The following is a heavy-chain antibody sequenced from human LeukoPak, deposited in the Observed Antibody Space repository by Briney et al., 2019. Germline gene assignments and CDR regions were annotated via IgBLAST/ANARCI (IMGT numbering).Heavy chain of an antibody. D-gene: IGHD3-10*02. J-gene: IGHJ6*04. CDR1: GFTFSSYE. V-gene: IGHV3-48*03. Sequence: GGSLRLSCAASGFTFSSYEMNWDRQAPGQGLEWVSYISSSGSIIYYADSVKGRFTISRDNAKNSLYLQMNSLRAEDTAVYYCAELGITMIGGVWGKGTTVTISS. CDR2: ISSSGSII. CDR3: AELGITMIGGV.